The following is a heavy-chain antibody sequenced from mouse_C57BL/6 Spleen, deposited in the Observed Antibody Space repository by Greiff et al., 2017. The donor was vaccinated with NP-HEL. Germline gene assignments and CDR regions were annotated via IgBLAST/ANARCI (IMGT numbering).Heavy chain of an antibody. CDR2: IYPGDGDT. CDR3: ARGGNYYGSSYYFDY. J-gene: IGHJ2*01. V-gene: IGHV1-82*01. D-gene: IGHD1-1*01. CDR1: GYAFSSSW. Sequence: VKLVESGPELVKPGASVKISCKASGYAFSSSWMNWVKQRPGKGLEWIGRIYPGDGDTNYNGKFKGKATLTADKSSSTAYMQLSSLTSEDSAVYFCARGGNYYGSSYYFDYWGQGTTLTVSS.